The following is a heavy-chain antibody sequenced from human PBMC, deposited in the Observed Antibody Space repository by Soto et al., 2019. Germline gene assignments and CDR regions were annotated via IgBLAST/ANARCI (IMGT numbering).Heavy chain of an antibody. V-gene: IGHV1-69*01. Sequence: QGLEWMGGIIPIFGTADYAQKFQGRVTITADESTSTAYMELSSLRSEDTAVYYCASHYDSSGYYYRGLDYWGQGTLVTVSS. D-gene: IGHD3-22*01. CDR2: IIPIFGTA. J-gene: IGHJ4*02. CDR3: ASHYDSSGYYYRGLDY.